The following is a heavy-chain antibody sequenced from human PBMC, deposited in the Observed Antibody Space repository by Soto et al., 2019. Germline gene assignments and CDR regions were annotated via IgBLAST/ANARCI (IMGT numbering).Heavy chain of an antibody. J-gene: IGHJ4*02. V-gene: IGHV1-69*10. CDR2: IIPIPGAA. Sequence: SVKVSCKASGGTFSNYVVNWVRQAPGQGLEWMGGIIPIPGAANYAQKFQGRVTITADKSTSTSYMELSSLRSEDTAVYYCARDMTRTVVPYFDFWGQGTLVTVSS. D-gene: IGHD1-7*01. CDR3: ARDMTRTVVPYFDF. CDR1: GGTFSNYV.